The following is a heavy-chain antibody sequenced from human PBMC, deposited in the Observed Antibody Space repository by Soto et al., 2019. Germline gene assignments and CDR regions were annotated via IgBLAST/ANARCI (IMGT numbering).Heavy chain of an antibody. D-gene: IGHD5-12*01. CDR3: ARATRTGRGYSGYEVLMDV. V-gene: IGHV4-34*09. J-gene: IGHJ6*02. CDR1: GGSFSGYY. CDR2: INHSGST. Sequence: PSETLSLTCAVYGGSFSGYYWSWIRQPPGKGLEWIGEINHSGSTNYNPSLKSRVTISVDTSKNQFSLKLSSVTAADTAVYYCARATRTGRGYSGYEVLMDVWGQGTTVTVSS.